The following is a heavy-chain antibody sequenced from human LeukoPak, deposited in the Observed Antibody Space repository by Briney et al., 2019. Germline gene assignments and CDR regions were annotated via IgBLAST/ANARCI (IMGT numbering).Heavy chain of an antibody. V-gene: IGHV1-8*03. CDR2: MNPNSGNT. Sequence: ASVKVSCKASGYTFTSYDTNWVRQATGQGLEWMGWMNPNSGNTGYAQKFQGRVTITRNTSISTAYMELSSLRSEDTAVYYCARKQQRIEGFDPWGLGTLVTVSS. J-gene: IGHJ5*02. CDR1: GYTFTSYD. CDR3: ARKQQRIEGFDP. D-gene: IGHD6-13*01.